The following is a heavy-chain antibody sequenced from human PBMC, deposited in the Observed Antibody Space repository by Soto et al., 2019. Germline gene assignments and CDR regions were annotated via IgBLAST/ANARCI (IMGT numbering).Heavy chain of an antibody. J-gene: IGHJ6*02. V-gene: IGHV3-30*18. D-gene: IGHD1-26*01. CDR3: AKDPSWQGGGYYYYGMDV. CDR2: ISYDGSNK. Sequence: QVQLVESGGGVVQPGRSLRLSCAASGFTFSSYGMHWVRQAPGKGLEWVAVISYDGSNKYYADSMKGRFTISRDNSKNTLYLQMNSLRAEDTAVYYCAKDPSWQGGGYYYYGMDVWGQGTTVTVSS. CDR1: GFTFSSYG.